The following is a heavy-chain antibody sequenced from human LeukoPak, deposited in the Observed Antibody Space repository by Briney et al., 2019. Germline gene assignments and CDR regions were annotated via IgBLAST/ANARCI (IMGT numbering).Heavy chain of an antibody. V-gene: IGHV4-30-2*05. J-gene: IGHJ4*02. D-gene: IGHD6-13*01. CDR3: ARGFSSSWYLAFFDY. Sequence: GSTYYNPSLKSRVTISVDTSKNQLSLKLSSVTAADTAVYYCARGFSSSWYLAFFDYWGQGTLVTVSS. CDR2: GST.